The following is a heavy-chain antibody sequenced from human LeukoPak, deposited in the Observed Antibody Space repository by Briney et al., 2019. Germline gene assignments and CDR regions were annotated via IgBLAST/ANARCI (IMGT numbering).Heavy chain of an antibody. D-gene: IGHD5-18*01. J-gene: IGHJ3*02. V-gene: IGHV7-4-1*02. CDR1: GYTFTSYA. Sequence: GASVKVSCKASGYTFTSYAMNWVRQAPGQGLEWMGWINTNTGNPTYAQGFTGRFVFSLDTSVSTAYLQISSLKAEDTAVYYCARRGYSYGFSPAFDIWGQGTMVTVSS. CDR2: INTNTGNP. CDR3: ARRGYSYGFSPAFDI.